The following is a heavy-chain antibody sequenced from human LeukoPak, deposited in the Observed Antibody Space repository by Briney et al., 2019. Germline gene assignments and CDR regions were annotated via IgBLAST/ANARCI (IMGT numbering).Heavy chain of an antibody. CDR1: GGSISSYY. V-gene: IGHV4-59*01. CDR2: IYYSGST. D-gene: IGHD4-23*01. CDR3: ARGMTTVVSPDY. J-gene: IGHJ4*02. Sequence: SETLSLTCTVSGGSISSYYWSWIRPPPGKGLEWIGYIYYSGSTNYNPSLKSRVTISVDTSKNQFSLKLTSVSAAGTAVYYCARGMTTVVSPDYWGQGTLVTVSS.